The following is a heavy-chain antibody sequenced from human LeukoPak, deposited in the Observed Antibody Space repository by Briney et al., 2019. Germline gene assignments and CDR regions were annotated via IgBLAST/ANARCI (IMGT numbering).Heavy chain of an antibody. J-gene: IGHJ4*02. D-gene: IGHD5-24*01. CDR3: ANGDGFDY. CDR1: GGSISSTSYY. Sequence: QSSETLSLTCTVSGGSISSTSYYWGWIRQPPGKGLEWVANIKQDGSEKYYADSVTGRFTISRDNAKNLLYLQMNSLRVEDTAVYYCANGDGFDYWGQGTLVTVSS. V-gene: IGHV3-7*01. CDR2: IKQDGSEK.